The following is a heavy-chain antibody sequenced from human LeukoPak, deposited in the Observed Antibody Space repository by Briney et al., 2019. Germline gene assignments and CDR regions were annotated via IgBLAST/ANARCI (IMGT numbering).Heavy chain of an antibody. V-gene: IGHV1-2*04. CDR2: INPNSGGT. CDR3: ARGRRDGYNSFDC. D-gene: IGHD5-24*01. Sequence: ASVKVSCKVSGYTLTELSMHWVRQAPGQGLEWMGWINPNSGGTNYAQKFRGWVTMTRDTSISTAYMELSRLTSDDTAVYYCARGRRDGYNSFDCWGQGTLVAVSS. CDR1: GYTLTELS. J-gene: IGHJ4*02.